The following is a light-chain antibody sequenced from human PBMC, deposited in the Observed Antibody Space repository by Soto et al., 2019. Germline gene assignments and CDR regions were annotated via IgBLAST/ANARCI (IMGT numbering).Light chain of an antibody. CDR3: QQYGSLLFT. Sequence: EIVLTQSPGTLSLSPGERAILSCRASQSVSSSSLAWYQQKPGQAPRLLIYGASSRATGIPDRFSGSGSGTDFTLTISRLEPEDFAVYYCQQYGSLLFTFGPGTKVDIK. CDR2: GAS. V-gene: IGKV3-20*01. CDR1: QSVSSSS. J-gene: IGKJ3*01.